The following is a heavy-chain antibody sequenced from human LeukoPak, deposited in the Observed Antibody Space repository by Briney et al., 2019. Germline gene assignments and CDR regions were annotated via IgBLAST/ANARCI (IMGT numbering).Heavy chain of an antibody. CDR2: INPSGGST. CDR3: ARESRWFGELLCDY. D-gene: IGHD3-10*01. CDR1: GGTFTYYS. J-gene: IGHJ4*02. Sequence: ASVKVSCKASGGTFTYYSITWVRQAPGQGLEWMGIINPSGGSTSYAQKFQGRVTMTRDTSTSTVYMELSSLRSEDTAVYYCARESRWFGELLCDYWGQGTLVTVSS. V-gene: IGHV1-46*01.